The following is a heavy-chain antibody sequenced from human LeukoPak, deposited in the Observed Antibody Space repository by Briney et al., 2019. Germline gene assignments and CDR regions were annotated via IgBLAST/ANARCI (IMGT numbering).Heavy chain of an antibody. J-gene: IGHJ1*01. CDR1: GFTFSSYA. Sequence: PGGSLRLSCAASGFTFSSYAMSWVRQAPGKGLEWVSAISGSGGSTYYADSVKGRFTISRDNSKNTLYLQMSSLRAEDTAVYYCAKDKLDYYYGSGSYFTPSAEYFQHWGQGTLVTVSS. CDR2: ISGSGGST. D-gene: IGHD3-10*01. CDR3: AKDKLDYYYGSGSYFTPSAEYFQH. V-gene: IGHV3-23*01.